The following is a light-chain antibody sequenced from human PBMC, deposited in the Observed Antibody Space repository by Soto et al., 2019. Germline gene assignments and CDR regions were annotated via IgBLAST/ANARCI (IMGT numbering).Light chain of an antibody. CDR2: DAF. Sequence: EIVMTQSPATLSVSPGERATLSCRASQSVSSNLAWYQQKPGQAPRLLIYDAFTRATGIPARFSGSGSGTEYTLTISSLQSEDSAVYYCQHYHNWPPWTFGQGTKVEVK. CDR1: QSVSSN. CDR3: QHYHNWPPWT. V-gene: IGKV3-15*01. J-gene: IGKJ1*01.